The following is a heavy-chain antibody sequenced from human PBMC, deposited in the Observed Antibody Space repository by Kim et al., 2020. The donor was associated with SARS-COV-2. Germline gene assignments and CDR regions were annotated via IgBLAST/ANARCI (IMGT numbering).Heavy chain of an antibody. CDR2: ISYDGSNK. J-gene: IGHJ5*02. CDR3: AKDLWYSSSWPNWFDP. D-gene: IGHD6-13*01. Sequence: GGSLRLSCAASGFTFSSYGMHWVRQAPGKGLEWVAVISYDGSNKYYADSVKGRFTISRDNSKNTLYLQMNSLRAEDTAVYYCAKDLWYSSSWPNWFDPWGQGTLVTVSS. CDR1: GFTFSSYG. V-gene: IGHV3-30*18.